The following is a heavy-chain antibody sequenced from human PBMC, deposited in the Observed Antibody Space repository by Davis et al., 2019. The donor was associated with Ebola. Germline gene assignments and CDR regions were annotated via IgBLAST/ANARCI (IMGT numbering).Heavy chain of an antibody. J-gene: IGHJ6*02. CDR2: VIPILGTT. D-gene: IGHD2-2*01. CDR3: AHSKEDILVLSGRMDHYGMDV. Sequence: AASVKVSCKASGVTLSSYNINWVRLSPGQGLEWIGGVIPILGTTKKAQKFQGRVTIIADKSTSTVYMELNRLRFEDTAVYYCAHSKEDILVLSGRMDHYGMDVWGQGTTVTVS. V-gene: IGHV1-69*08. CDR1: GVTLSSYN.